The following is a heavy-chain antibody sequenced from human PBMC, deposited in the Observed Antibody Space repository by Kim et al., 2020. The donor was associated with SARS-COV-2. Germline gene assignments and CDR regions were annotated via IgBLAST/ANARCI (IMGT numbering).Heavy chain of an antibody. D-gene: IGHD3-16*01. Sequence: SQTLSLTCAISGDSVSSNSAAWNWIRQSPSRGLEWLGRTYYRSKWYNDYAVSVKSRITINPDTSKNQFSLQLNSVTPEDTAVYYCATKARSIRGRGPDRGWWGMDVWGQGTTVTVSS. CDR2: TYYRSKWYN. CDR3: ATKARSIRGRGPDRGWWGMDV. V-gene: IGHV6-1*01. J-gene: IGHJ6*02. CDR1: GDSVSSNSAA.